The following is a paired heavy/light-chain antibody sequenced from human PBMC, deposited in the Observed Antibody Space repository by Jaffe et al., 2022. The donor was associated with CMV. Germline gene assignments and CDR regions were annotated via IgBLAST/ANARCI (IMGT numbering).Light chain of an antibody. V-gene: IGKV1-16*02. CDR3: QQYSNYPHT. CDR1: QGISNY. J-gene: IGKJ1*01. Sequence: DIQMTQSPSSLSASVGDRVTITCRASQGISNYLAWFQQKPGKAPKSLIYAASNLQSGVPSKFSGSGSGTDFTLTISSLQPEDFATYYCQQYSNYPHTFGQGTRVEIK. CDR2: AAS.
Heavy chain of an antibody. D-gene: IGHD6-19*01. J-gene: IGHJ4*02. CDR1: GYTFTDYG. CDR3: SSWEGGRGWLH. V-gene: IGHV1-18*04. CDR2: ISTYNGNT. Sequence: QVQLVQSGAEVKNPGASVNVSCKASGYTFTDYGISWVRQAPGQGLEWMAWISTYNGNTNYAQNFKHRVTMTTDTSTKTVYMILESLRPDDTAVYYCSSWEGGRGWLHWGQGTLVTVSS.